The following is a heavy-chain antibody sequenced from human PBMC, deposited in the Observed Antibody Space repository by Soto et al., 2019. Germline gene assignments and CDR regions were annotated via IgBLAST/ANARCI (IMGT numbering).Heavy chain of an antibody. J-gene: IGHJ4*02. Sequence: EVQLLESGGGLVQPGGSLRLSCAASGFTFSRCAMNWVRQTPGKGLEWVSVISGSGGATYYADSVKARFTISRDNAKDTLYLQMNSMRAEDTAIYYCARVASSSTDYWGQGTQVTVSS. CDR3: ARVASSSTDY. V-gene: IGHV3-23*01. D-gene: IGHD2-2*01. CDR2: ISGSGGAT. CDR1: GFTFSRCA.